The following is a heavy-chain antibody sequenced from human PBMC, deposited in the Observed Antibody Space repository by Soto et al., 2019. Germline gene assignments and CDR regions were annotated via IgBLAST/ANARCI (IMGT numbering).Heavy chain of an antibody. CDR3: ARYNSYAIDY. CDR1: GTSISSYY. D-gene: IGHD2-8*01. J-gene: IGHJ4*02. Sequence: SETLSLTCTVSGTSISSYYWSWIRQPPGKGLEWIANIHYSGTTNYNPSLASRVTLSVDTSKDQFSLKMTSVTAADRAMYFCARYNSYAIDYWGRGTLVTVAS. CDR2: IHYSGTT. V-gene: IGHV4-59*01.